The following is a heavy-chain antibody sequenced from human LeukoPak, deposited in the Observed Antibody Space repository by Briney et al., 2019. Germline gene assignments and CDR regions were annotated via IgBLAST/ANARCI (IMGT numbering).Heavy chain of an antibody. CDR1: GGSISSYY. CDR2: IYYSGTT. D-gene: IGHD3-3*01. Sequence: SETLSLTCAVSGGSISSYYWSWIRQPPGKGLEWIGYIYYSGTTNYNPSLKSRVTISVDTSKNQFSLKLTSVTAADTAVYYCARDVFWRGSDYWGQGTLVTVSS. J-gene: IGHJ4*02. CDR3: ARDVFWRGSDY. V-gene: IGHV4-59*01.